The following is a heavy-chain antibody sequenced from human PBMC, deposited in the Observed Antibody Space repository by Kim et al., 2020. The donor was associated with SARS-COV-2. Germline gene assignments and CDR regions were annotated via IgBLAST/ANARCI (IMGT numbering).Heavy chain of an antibody. V-gene: IGHV3-23*01. J-gene: IGHJ2*01. CDR2: IVGRGHGT. D-gene: IGHD2-2*01. Sequence: GGSLRLSCVASGFTFSSYSMTWVRQAPGKGLEWVSTIVGRGHGTYYADSVKGRFIVSRDNSKNTLYLQMNNLRADDTAIYYCAKNFHVTSVTFLWYFDLWGRGTSVTVSS. CDR1: GFTFSSYS. CDR3: AKNFHVTSVTFLWYFDL.